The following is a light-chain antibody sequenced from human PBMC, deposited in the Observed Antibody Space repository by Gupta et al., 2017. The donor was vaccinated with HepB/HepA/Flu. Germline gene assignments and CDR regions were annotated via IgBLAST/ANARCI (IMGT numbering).Light chain of an antibody. CDR2: GSS. J-gene: IGKJ2*01. Sequence: EVVMTQSPATLSLSPGERATLSCSARQSTNSNLAWYQQKPGQAPRLLIYGSSTRATGVPARFSGSGSGTEFTLIISSLQAEDAAVYYCQQYNNWPYTFGQGTKLEIK. CDR1: QSTNSN. V-gene: IGKV3-15*01. CDR3: QQYNNWPYT.